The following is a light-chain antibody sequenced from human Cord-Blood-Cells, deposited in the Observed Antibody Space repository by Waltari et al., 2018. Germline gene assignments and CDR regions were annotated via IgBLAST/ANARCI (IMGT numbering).Light chain of an antibody. Sequence: EIVLTQSPGTLSSSPGERATLSCRASQSVSSSYLAWYQQKPSQAPRLLIYVASSGATGIPDRFSGSGSGTDFTLTISRLEPEDFAVYYCQQYSSSLLLTFGQGTRLGIK. CDR1: QSVSSSY. CDR2: VAS. CDR3: QQYSSSLLLT. V-gene: IGKV3-20*01. J-gene: IGKJ5*01.